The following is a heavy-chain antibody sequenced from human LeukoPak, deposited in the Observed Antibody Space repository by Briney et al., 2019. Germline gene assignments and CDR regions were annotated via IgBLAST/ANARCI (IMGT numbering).Heavy chain of an antibody. Sequence: SETLSLTCAVSGYSINSDYYWGWIRQPPGKRLEWIGHIYHTGNTNYNSSLKSRVTISVDTSKNQFSLNLRSVTAADTAVYYCVRDGDKLFQHWGQGTLVTVSS. V-gene: IGHV4-38-2*02. J-gene: IGHJ1*01. D-gene: IGHD3-3*01. CDR1: GYSINSDYY. CDR3: VRDGDKLFQH. CDR2: IYHTGNT.